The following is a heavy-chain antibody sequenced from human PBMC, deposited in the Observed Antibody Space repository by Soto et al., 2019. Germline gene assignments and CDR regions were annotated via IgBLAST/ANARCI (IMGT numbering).Heavy chain of an antibody. Sequence: EVQLVESGGGLVQPGGSLRLSCAASGFTFSTNWMHWVRQAPGKGLVWVSSIKSDGSGTIYADSVKGRLTISRDNAKNTLYLQMDSLRAEDTAVYFCVKDTYTNSVKGMYVWGQGTSVTVSS. J-gene: IGHJ6*02. CDR3: VKDTYTNSVKGMYV. D-gene: IGHD4-4*01. V-gene: IGHV3-74*01. CDR2: IKSDGSGT. CDR1: GFTFSTNW.